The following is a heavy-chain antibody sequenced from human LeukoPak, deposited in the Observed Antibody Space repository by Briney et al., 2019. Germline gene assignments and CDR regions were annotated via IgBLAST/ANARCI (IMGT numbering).Heavy chain of an antibody. CDR1: GYTSTGDY. CDR3: ARGGYYDFWSGYFTFDY. J-gene: IGHJ4*02. V-gene: IGHV1-2*02. D-gene: IGHD3-3*01. CDR2: INPNSGGA. Sequence: ASLSASCTPSGYTSTGDYMHWVRQAPGQGLDWMGWINPNSGGANYAQKFQGRVTMTRDTSISTAYMELSRLRSDDTAVYYCARGGYYDFWSGYFTFDYWGQGTLVTVSS.